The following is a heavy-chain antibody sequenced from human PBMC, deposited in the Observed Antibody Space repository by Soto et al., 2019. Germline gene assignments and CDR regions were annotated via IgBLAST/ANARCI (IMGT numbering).Heavy chain of an antibody. CDR2: ISYDGSNK. J-gene: IGHJ4*02. V-gene: IGHV3-30-3*01. CDR1: AFTFSSYA. Sequence: QVQLVESGGGVVQAGRSLRLSCAASAFTFSSYAMHWVRQAPGKGLEWVAVISYDGSNKYYADSVKGRFTISRDNSKNTLYLQMNSLRTEDTAVYYCARSPCSGGRCSLDYWGQGTLVTVSS. CDR3: ARSPCSGGRCSLDY. D-gene: IGHD2-15*01.